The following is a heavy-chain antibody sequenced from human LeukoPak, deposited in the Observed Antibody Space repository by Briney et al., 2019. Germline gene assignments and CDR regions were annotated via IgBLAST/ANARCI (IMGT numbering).Heavy chain of an antibody. Sequence: PSETLSLTCNVSGGSISNYYWSWIRQPPGKGLEWIGYMYHTGHTMYNSSLKSRFTMSLDTSNNHFSLRLSSVTAADTAVYYCASHPFATPFDYWGPGTVVTVSS. J-gene: IGHJ4*02. D-gene: IGHD2-15*01. CDR2: MYHTGHT. V-gene: IGHV4-59*08. CDR1: GGSISNYY. CDR3: ASHPFATPFDY.